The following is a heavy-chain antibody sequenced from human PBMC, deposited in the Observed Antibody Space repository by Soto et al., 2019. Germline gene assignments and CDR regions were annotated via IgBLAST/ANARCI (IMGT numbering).Heavy chain of an antibody. Sequence: VSVKVSCKASGYTFSNYGIHWVRQAPGQRLEWMGLINAGNGNTKYSQKFQGRVTITSDTSASTAYVELSSLRSEDTAVYYCARMEYYYDSGGYRAAEYFQHWGQGTLVTVSS. CDR2: INAGNGNT. V-gene: IGHV1-3*01. CDR1: GYTFSNYG. CDR3: ARMEYYYDSGGYRAAEYFQH. J-gene: IGHJ1*01. D-gene: IGHD3-22*01.